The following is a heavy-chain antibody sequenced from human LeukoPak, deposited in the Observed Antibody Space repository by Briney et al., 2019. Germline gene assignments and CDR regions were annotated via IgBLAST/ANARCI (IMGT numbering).Heavy chain of an antibody. CDR2: INSDGSTA. CDR3: ARNKGDGVTYLRYPDY. CDR1: GFTFSIYW. Sequence: PGGSLRLSCAVSGFTFSIYWMHWVRQAPGKGLVWVSHINSDGSTATYADSVKGRLTISRDNSKNIVNLQMDGLRPEDTAVYYCARNKGDGVTYLRYPDYWGQGVLVTVSS. V-gene: IGHV3-74*01. J-gene: IGHJ4*02. D-gene: IGHD3-10*01.